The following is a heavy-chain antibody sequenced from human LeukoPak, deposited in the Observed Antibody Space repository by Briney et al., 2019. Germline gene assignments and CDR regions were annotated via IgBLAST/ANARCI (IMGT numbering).Heavy chain of an antibody. V-gene: IGHV3-23*01. CDR2: ISGSGGST. J-gene: IGHJ5*02. D-gene: IGHD2-2*01. CDR1: GFTFSSYA. Sequence: GESLRLSCAASGFTFSSYAMSWVRQAPGKGLEWVSAISGSGGSTYYADSVKGRFTISRDNSKNTLYLQMNSLRAEDTAVYYCAKETLGYCSSTSCRWFDPWGQGTLVTVSS. CDR3: AKETLGYCSSTSCRWFDP.